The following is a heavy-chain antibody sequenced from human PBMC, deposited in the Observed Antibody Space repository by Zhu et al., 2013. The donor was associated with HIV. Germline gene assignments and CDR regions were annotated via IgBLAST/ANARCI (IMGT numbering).Heavy chain of an antibody. V-gene: IGHV1-2*02. CDR2: INPNTGGT. J-gene: IGHJ4*02. CDR1: GYPFTDYY. CDR3: ARGHWQQLAPCDY. Sequence: QVQLVQSAAEVKPPGASVKVSCKASGYPFTDYYVHWIRQAPGQGLEWMGWINPNTGGTNFGQKFRGRVTVTRDTSTTTASMELTSLRSDDTAVYYCARGHWQQLAPCDYWGQGTLVTVSS. D-gene: IGHD6-13*01.